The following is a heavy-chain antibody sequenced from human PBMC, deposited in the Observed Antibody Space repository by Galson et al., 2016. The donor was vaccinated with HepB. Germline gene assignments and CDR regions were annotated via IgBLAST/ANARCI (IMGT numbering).Heavy chain of an antibody. D-gene: IGHD3-9*01. CDR3: ATFDWADVFDI. V-gene: IGHV3-11*01. Sequence: SLRLSCAASGFIFSDHYMTWIRQAPGKGLEWVSYTSSSGSTIYYADSVKGRFTISRDNVKNLLYLQMNSLRAEDTAVYYCATFDWADVFDIWGQGTMVTVSS. J-gene: IGHJ3*02. CDR1: GFIFSDHY. CDR2: TSSSGSTI.